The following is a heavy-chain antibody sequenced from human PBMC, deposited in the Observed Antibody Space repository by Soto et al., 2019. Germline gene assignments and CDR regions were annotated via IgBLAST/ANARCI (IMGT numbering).Heavy chain of an antibody. D-gene: IGHD4-17*01. V-gene: IGHV4-39*01. J-gene: IGHJ3*02. CDR1: GASISSTRYY. CDR2: IYYSGYA. Sequence: SETLSLTCTVSGASISSTRYYWGWIRQPPGQGLEWIGSIYYSGYAYYNPSLKSRVTISVDTSRDQFSLNLRSMTAADTAVYYCASPTSTDLRDPFDIWGQGIMVTVSS. CDR3: ASPTSTDLRDPFDI.